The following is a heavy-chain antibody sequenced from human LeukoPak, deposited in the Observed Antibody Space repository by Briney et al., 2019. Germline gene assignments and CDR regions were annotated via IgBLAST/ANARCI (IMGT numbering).Heavy chain of an antibody. V-gene: IGHV3-23*01. CDR3: AKSVRGYTYYFDC. D-gene: IGHD5-12*01. CDR2: ISGSGSNT. Sequence: GRSLRLSCAASGFTFNNYAMSWVRQAPGKGLEWVSTISGSGSNTYYADSVKGRFTISRDNSKNTLYLQMNSLRAEDTAVYYCAKSVRGYTYYFDCWGQGTLVTVSS. J-gene: IGHJ4*02. CDR1: GFTFNNYA.